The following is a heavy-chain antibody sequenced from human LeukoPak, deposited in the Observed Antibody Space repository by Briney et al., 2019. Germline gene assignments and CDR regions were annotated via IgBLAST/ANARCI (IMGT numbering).Heavy chain of an antibody. CDR1: GGTFSSYA. V-gene: IGHV1-69*13. Sequence: SAKVSCEASGGTFSSYAISWVRQAPGQGLEWMGGIIPIFGTANYAQKFQGRVTITADESTSTAYMELSSLRSEDTAVYYCARSPMVRGVIISWFDPWGQGTLVTVSS. D-gene: IGHD3-10*01. J-gene: IGHJ5*02. CDR2: IIPIFGTA. CDR3: ARSPMVRGVIISWFDP.